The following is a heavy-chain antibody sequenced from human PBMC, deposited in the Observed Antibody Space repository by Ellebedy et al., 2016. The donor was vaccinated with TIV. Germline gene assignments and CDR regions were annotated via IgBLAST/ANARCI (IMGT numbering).Heavy chain of an antibody. CDR1: GFTFSSYA. V-gene: IGHV3-23*01. Sequence: GESLKISCAASGFTFSSYAMSWVRQAPGKGLEWVSAISGSGGSTYYADSVKGRFTISRDNSKNTLYLQMNSLRAEDTAVYYCAKDGDSSGYYSGFRNLSDYWGQGTLVTVSS. J-gene: IGHJ4*02. D-gene: IGHD3-22*01. CDR3: AKDGDSSGYYSGFRNLSDY. CDR2: ISGSGGST.